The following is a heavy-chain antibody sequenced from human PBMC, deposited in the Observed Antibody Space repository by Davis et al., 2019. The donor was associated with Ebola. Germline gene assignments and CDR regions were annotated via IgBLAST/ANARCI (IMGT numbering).Heavy chain of an antibody. CDR2: IYYSGST. CDR3: AKLDSAYSEHDLFAPPDPNDY. CDR1: GGSISSYY. J-gene: IGHJ4*02. Sequence: SETLSLTCTVSGGSISSYYWSWIRQPPGKGLEWIGYIYYSGSTNYNPSLKSRVTISVDTSKNQLSLKLSSVTAADQAVYYCAKLDSAYSEHDLFAPPDPNDYWGQGTLVTVSS. D-gene: IGHD5-12*01. V-gene: IGHV4-59*01.